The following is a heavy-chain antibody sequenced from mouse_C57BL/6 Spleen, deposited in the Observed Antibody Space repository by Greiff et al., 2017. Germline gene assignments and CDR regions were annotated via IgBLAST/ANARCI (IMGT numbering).Heavy chain of an antibody. D-gene: IGHD2-1*01. CDR2: IYPGDGDT. V-gene: IGHV1-82*01. CDR1: GYAFSSSW. Sequence: VQLQQSGPELVKPGASVKISCKASGYAFSSSWMNWVKQRPGKGLEWIGRIYPGDGDTNYNGKFKGKATLTADTSSSTAYMQLSSLSSEDSAVYFCAILYYGNHYYAMDYWGQGTSVTVSS. CDR3: AILYYGNHYYAMDY. J-gene: IGHJ4*01.